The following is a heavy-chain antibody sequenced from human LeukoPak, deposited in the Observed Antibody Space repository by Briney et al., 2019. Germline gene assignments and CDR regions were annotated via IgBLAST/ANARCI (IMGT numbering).Heavy chain of an antibody. CDR1: GGSISSYY. V-gene: IGHV4-4*07. J-gene: IGHJ4*02. D-gene: IGHD3-10*01. Sequence: SETLSLTCTVSGGSISSYYWSWIRQPAGKGLEWIGRIYTSGSTNYNPSLKSRVTISVDTSKNQFSLKLSSVTAADTAVYYCASRGGVYGSGSYYHWGQGTLVTVSS. CDR2: IYTSGST. CDR3: ASRGGVYGSGSYYH.